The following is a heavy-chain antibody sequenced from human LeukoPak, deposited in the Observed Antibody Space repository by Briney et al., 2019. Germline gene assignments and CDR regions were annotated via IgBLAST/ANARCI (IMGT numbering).Heavy chain of an antibody. Sequence: QPGGSLRLSCAASGFTFSSYWMHWVRQAPGKGLVWVSRINSDGSSTSYADSVKGRFTISRDNAKNTLYLQMNSLRAEDTAVYYCARRYSGSSLPPHDAFDIWGQGTMVTVSS. J-gene: IGHJ3*02. CDR3: ARRYSGSSLPPHDAFDI. V-gene: IGHV3-74*01. CDR1: GFTFSSYW. D-gene: IGHD1-26*01. CDR2: INSDGSST.